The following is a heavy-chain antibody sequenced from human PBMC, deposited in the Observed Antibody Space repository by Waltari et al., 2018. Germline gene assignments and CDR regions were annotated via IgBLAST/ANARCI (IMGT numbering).Heavy chain of an antibody. D-gene: IGHD3-10*01. V-gene: IGHV1-3*03. J-gene: IGHJ4*02. CDR3: ARAHQMNGSGSYYSY. Sequence: QVQLVQSGAEVKKPGASVKVSCKASGYTFTSYAMHWVRQAPGQRLEWMGWINAGNGNTKYSQEFQGRVTITRDTSASTAYMELSSLRSEDMAVYYCARAHQMNGSGSYYSYWGQGTLVTVSS. CDR1: GYTFTSYA. CDR2: INAGNGNT.